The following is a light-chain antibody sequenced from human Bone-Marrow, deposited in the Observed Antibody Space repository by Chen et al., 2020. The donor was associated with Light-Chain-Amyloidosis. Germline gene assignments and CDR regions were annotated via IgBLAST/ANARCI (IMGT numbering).Light chain of an antibody. CDR3: QVWDRSSDRPV. CDR1: NIGSTI. J-gene: IGLJ3*02. CDR2: DDS. Sequence: SYVLTQPSSVSVAPGQPATIACGGNNIGSTIVHWYHQTPGQAPLLVVYDDSDRPSGIPERLSGSNSGNTATLTISRVEAGDEADYYCQVWDRSSDRPVFGGGTKLTVL. V-gene: IGLV3-21*02.